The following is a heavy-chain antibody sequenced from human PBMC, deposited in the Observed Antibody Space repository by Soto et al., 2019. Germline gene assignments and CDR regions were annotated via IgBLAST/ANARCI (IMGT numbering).Heavy chain of an antibody. D-gene: IGHD3-16*02. CDR3: ARDGRLTFGGVIAHFDY. V-gene: IGHV1-18*01. Sequence: QVQLVQSGAEVKKPGASVKVSCKASGYTFTSYGISWVRQAPGQGLEWMGWISAYNGNTNYAQKLEGRGTMTTDTSTSTAYMELRSLRSDDTAVYYCARDGRLTFGGVIAHFDYWGQGTLVTVSS. CDR2: ISAYNGNT. J-gene: IGHJ4*02. CDR1: GYTFTSYG.